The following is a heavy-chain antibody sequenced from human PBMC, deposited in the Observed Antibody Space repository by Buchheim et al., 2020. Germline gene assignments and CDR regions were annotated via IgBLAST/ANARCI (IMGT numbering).Heavy chain of an antibody. V-gene: IGHV4-39*02. CDR2: VHYTGST. D-gene: IGHD4-17*01. J-gene: IGHJ4*02. CDR3: AKDFGDYRTDY. CDR1: GGSISSSNSY. Sequence: QLQLQESGPGLVKPSETLSLTCTVSGGSISSSNSYWGWIRQPPGKGLEWIGSVHYTGSTSYSPSFRSRVTISVDTSKSQFSLKFSSVTAADTAVYYCAKDFGDYRTDYWGQGTL.